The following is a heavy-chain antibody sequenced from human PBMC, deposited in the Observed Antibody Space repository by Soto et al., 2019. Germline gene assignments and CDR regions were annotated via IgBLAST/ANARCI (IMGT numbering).Heavy chain of an antibody. CDR1: GASITSNY. CDR2: IYYTGDT. V-gene: IGHV4-59*01. J-gene: IGHJ4*02. Sequence: SETLSLTCTVSGASITSNYWTWFRQPPGQGLESVGYIYYTGDTNSNPSLKSRVTISIDTSKNQFSLQLRSVTAADTAVYYCARVPDYWGQGTLVTVSS. CDR3: ARVPDY.